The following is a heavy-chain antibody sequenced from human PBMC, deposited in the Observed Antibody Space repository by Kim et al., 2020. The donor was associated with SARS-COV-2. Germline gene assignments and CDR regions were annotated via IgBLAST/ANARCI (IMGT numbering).Heavy chain of an antibody. V-gene: IGHV5-51*01. Sequence: GESLKISCKGSGYSFTSYWIGWVRQMPGKGLEWMGIIYPGDSDTRYSPSFQGQVTISADKSISTAYLQWSSLKASDTAMYYCARLDYYDSSGYYYVNWFDPRGQGTLVTVSS. J-gene: IGHJ5*02. CDR2: IYPGDSDT. CDR3: ARLDYYDSSGYYYVNWFDP. D-gene: IGHD3-22*01. CDR1: GYSFTSYW.